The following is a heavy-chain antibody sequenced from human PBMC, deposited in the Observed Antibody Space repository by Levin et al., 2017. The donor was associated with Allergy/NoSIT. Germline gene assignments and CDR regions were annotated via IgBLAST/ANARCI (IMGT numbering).Heavy chain of an antibody. J-gene: IGHJ6*02. CDR1: GYTFTGYY. Sequence: ASVKVSCKASGYTFTGYYIHWVRQAPGQGLEWMGWINPNSGGTNYAQKFQGRVTMTRDTSISTAYMELSRLRSDDTAVYYCARPRTSSTTLHYYYYYGMDVWGQGTTVTVSS. CDR2: INPNSGGT. CDR3: ARPRTSSTTLHYYYYYGMDV. V-gene: IGHV1-2*02. D-gene: IGHD4-17*01.